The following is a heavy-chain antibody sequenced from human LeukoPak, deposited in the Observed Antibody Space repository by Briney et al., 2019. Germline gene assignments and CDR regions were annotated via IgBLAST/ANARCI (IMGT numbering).Heavy chain of an antibody. D-gene: IGHD3-9*01. V-gene: IGHV3-30*18. J-gene: IGHJ4*02. CDR1: GFTFSSYG. Sequence: GRSLRLSCAASGFTFSSYGMQWVRQAPGKGLEWVAVISYDGSNKYYADSVKGRFTISRDNSKNTLYLQMNSLRAEDTAVYYCAKGFDWFFDYWGQGTLVTVSS. CDR2: ISYDGSNK. CDR3: AKGFDWFFDY.